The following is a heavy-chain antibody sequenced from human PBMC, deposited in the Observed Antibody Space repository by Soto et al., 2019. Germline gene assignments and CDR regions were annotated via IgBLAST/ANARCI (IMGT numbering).Heavy chain of an antibody. D-gene: IGHD6-19*01. CDR1: GYTFTSYG. Sequence: GASVKVSCKASGYTFTSYGIVWVRQAPGQGLEWMGCIRPYSGETRYGEKFQDRVTLTTDTSTKTAYMDLRNLKSADTAVYWCARGPVAGSDFWGQGTLVTVSS. J-gene: IGHJ4*02. CDR2: IRPYSGET. CDR3: ARGPVAGSDF. V-gene: IGHV1-18*04.